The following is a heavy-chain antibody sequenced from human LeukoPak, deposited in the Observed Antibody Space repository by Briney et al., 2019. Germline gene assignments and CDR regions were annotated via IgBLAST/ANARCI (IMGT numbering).Heavy chain of an antibody. CDR2: ISYDGSNK. CDR1: GFTFSSYA. Sequence: GGSLRLSCAASGFTFSSYAMSWVRQAPGKGLEWVAVISYDGSNKYYADSVKGRFTISRDNSGNIISLQMNNLTTEDTATYYCAREKFDSWGQGALVTVSP. J-gene: IGHJ5*01. CDR3: AREKFDS. V-gene: IGHV3-30*03.